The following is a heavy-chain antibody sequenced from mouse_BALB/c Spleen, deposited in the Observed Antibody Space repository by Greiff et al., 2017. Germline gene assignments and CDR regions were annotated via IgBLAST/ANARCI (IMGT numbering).Heavy chain of an antibody. J-gene: IGHJ4*01. CDR1: GYSITSDYA. CDR2: ISYSGST. Sequence: VQLKESGPGLVKPSQSLSLTCTVTGYSITSDYAWNWIRQFPGNKLEWMGYISYSGSTSYNPSLKSRISITRDTSKNQFFLQLNSVTTEDTATYYCASTIYYDYAMDYWGQGTSVTVSS. CDR3: ASTIYYDYAMDY. D-gene: IGHD2-4*01. V-gene: IGHV3-2*02.